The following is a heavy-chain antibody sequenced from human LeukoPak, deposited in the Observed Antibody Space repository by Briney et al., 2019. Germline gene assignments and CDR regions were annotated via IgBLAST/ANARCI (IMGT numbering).Heavy chain of an antibody. D-gene: IGHD4-11*01. J-gene: IGHJ4*02. CDR3: AKDMDDYSNYYDY. Sequence: PGRSLRLSCAASGFTFSSYGMHWVRQAPGKGLEWVSLISRDGGSTYYADSVKGRFTISRDNSKNSLYLQMNSLRTEDAALYYCAKDMDDYSNYYDYWGQGTLVTVSS. V-gene: IGHV3-43*02. CDR1: GFTFSSYG. CDR2: ISRDGGST.